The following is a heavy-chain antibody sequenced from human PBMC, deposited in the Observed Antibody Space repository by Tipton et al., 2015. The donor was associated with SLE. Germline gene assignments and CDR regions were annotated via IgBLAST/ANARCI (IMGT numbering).Heavy chain of an antibody. D-gene: IGHD2-2*01. CDR3: ARGQCTSCYYYYMDV. J-gene: IGHJ6*03. CDR1: GGSYSHYS. CDR2: IRHGGIT. Sequence: GLVKPSETLSLTCAIYGGSYSHYSWTWVRQPPGKGLEWIGEIRHGGITNYNPSLKSRISITLDMSKNHFSLKVTSVTAADTALYYCARGQCTSCYYYYMDVWGKGTTVTVSS. V-gene: IGHV4-34*01.